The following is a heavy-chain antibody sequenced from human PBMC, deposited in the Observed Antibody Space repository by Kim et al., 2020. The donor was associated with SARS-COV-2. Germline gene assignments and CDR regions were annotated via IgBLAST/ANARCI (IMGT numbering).Heavy chain of an antibody. CDR2: ISGDNGNT. V-gene: IGHV1-18*01. Sequence: GLGIGWMGWISGDNGNTNYAQKFQGRVTMTTDTSTSTVYMELRSLRSDDTAVIYCARTCSSTSCYSPYWGQGTLVTVSS. J-gene: IGHJ4*02. D-gene: IGHD2-2*02. CDR3: ARTCSSTSCYSPY.